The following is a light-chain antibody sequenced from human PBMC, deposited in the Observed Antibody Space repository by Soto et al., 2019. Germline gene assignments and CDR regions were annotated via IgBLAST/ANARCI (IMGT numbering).Light chain of an antibody. J-gene: IGKJ4*01. CDR1: QSFSSY. V-gene: IGKV3-11*01. CDR2: DAC. CDR3: QQRSNWPPLT. Sequence: EIVLTQSPATLSLSPGERATLSCRASQSFSSYLAWYQQKPGQAPRLLIYDACNRATGIPARFSGSGSGTDFTLTISSLEPEDFAVYYCQQRSNWPPLTFGGGTMVEIK.